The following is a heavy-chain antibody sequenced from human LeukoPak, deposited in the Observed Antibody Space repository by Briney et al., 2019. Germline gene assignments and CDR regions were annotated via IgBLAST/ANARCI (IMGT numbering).Heavy chain of an antibody. CDR1: GFTFSSYS. V-gene: IGHV3-21*01. CDR3: ARNLAHIIAAAGNTFDY. CDR2: ISSSSSSYI. Sequence: GGSLRLSCAASGFTFSSYSMNWVRQAPGKGLEWVSSISSSSSSYIYYADSVKGRFTISRDNAKNSLYLQMNSLRAEDTAVYYCARNLAHIIAAAGNTFDYWGQGTLVTVSS. D-gene: IGHD6-13*01. J-gene: IGHJ4*02.